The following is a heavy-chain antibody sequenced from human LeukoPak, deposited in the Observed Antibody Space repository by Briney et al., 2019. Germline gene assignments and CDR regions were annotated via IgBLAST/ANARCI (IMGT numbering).Heavy chain of an antibody. CDR1: GGSFSGYY. J-gene: IGHJ5*02. CDR3: ARCGYSYGSGIRFWFDP. CDR2: INHSGST. Sequence: SETLSLTCAVYGGSFSGYYWSWIRQPPGKGLEWIGEINHSGSTNYNPSLKSRVTISVDTSRNQFSLKLSSVTAADTAVYYCARCGYSYGSGIRFWFDPWGQGTLVTVSS. V-gene: IGHV4-34*01. D-gene: IGHD5-18*01.